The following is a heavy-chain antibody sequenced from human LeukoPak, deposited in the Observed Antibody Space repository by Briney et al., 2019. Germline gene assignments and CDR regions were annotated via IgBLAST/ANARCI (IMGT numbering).Heavy chain of an antibody. Sequence: SETLSLTCTVSGGSISSYYWSWIRQPPGKGLEWIGYIYYSGSTNYNPSLKSRVTISVDTSKNQFSLKLSSVTAADTAVYYCASQLLWFGEALAWFDPWGQGTLVTVSS. J-gene: IGHJ5*02. CDR3: ASQLLWFGEALAWFDP. CDR2: IYYSGST. V-gene: IGHV4-59*12. D-gene: IGHD3-10*01. CDR1: GGSISSYY.